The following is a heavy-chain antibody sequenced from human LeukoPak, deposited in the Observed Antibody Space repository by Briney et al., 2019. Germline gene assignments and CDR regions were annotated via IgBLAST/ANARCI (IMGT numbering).Heavy chain of an antibody. V-gene: IGHV4-30-2*01. J-gene: IGHJ5*02. CDR1: GGSISSGGYY. CDR2: IYHSGST. D-gene: IGHD3-10*01. CDR3: ARERTMVRGMSWFDP. Sequence: SETLSLTCTVSGGSISSGGYYWSWIRQPPGKGLEWIRYIYHSGSTYYNPSLKGRVTISVDRSKNQFSLKLSSVTAADTAVYYCARERTMVRGMSWFDPWGQGTLVTVSS.